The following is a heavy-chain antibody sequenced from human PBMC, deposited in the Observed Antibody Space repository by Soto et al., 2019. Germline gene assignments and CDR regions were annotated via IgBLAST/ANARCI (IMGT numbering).Heavy chain of an antibody. CDR1: GGSFNGYY. CDR3: ARAPDKYYFDS. V-gene: IGHV4-34*01. Sequence: PSETLSLTCTVYGGSFNGYYWTWIRQPPGKGPEWIGDIDHSGSTNYNPSLKSRVTISVDTSKNQFSLKVRSVTAAAMAVFYCARAPDKYYFDSWGQGTQVTVSS. J-gene: IGHJ4*02. CDR2: IDHSGST.